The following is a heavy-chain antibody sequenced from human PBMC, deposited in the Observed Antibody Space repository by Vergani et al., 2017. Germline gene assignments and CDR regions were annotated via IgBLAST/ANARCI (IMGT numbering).Heavy chain of an antibody. J-gene: IGHJ6*02. D-gene: IGHD3-10*01. CDR1: GFTFSSYS. Sequence: EVQLVESGGGLVQPGGSLRLSCAASGFTFSSYSMNWVRQAPGKGLEWVSYISSSSSTIYYADSVKGRLTISRDNAKNSLYLQMNSLRAEDTAVYYCARDPDGELFSYYYYGMDVWGQGTTVTVSS. CDR3: ARDPDGELFSYYYYGMDV. V-gene: IGHV3-48*01. CDR2: ISSSSSTI.